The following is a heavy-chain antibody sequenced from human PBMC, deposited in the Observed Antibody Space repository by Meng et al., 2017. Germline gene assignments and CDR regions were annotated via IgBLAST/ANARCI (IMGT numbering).Heavy chain of an antibody. J-gene: IGHJ4*02. V-gene: IGHV7-4-1*02. CDR3: AREGRVDFDY. D-gene: IGHD1-26*01. CDR2: INTNTGNP. CDR1: GYTVTSYA. Sequence: QLQRVRSGFEVTKPGASMKVSFKASGYTVTSYARNWVRPAPGQGLEWMGWINTNTGNPTYAQGFTGRFVFSLDTSVSTTYLQISSLTAEDTAVYYCAREGRVDFDYWGQGTLVTVSS.